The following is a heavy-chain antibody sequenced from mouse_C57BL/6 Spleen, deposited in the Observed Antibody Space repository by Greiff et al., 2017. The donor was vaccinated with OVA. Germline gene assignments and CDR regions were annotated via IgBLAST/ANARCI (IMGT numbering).Heavy chain of an antibody. J-gene: IGHJ2*01. V-gene: IGHV1-76*01. CDR1: GYTFTDYY. Sequence: VQRVESGAELVRPGASVKLSCKASGYTFTDYYINWVKQRPGQGLEWIARLYPGSGNTYYNEKFKGKATLTAEKSSSTAYMQLSSLTSEDSAVYFCARDGYQYYFDYWGQGTTLTVSS. CDR3: ARDGYQYYFDY. CDR2: LYPGSGNT. D-gene: IGHD2-3*01.